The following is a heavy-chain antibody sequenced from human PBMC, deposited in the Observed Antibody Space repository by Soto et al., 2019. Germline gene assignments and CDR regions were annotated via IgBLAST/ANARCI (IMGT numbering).Heavy chain of an antibody. CDR1: GYTFTSYG. Sequence: GASVKVSCKASGYTFTSYGISWVRQAPGQGLEWMGWISAYNGNTNYAQKLQGRVTMTTDTSTSTAYMELRSLRSDDTAVYYCARSQRGHCRGQSYIRLDAFDIWGQGTMVTVSS. V-gene: IGHV1-18*04. J-gene: IGHJ3*02. CDR3: ARSQRGHCRGQSYIRLDAFDI. D-gene: IGHD2-15*01. CDR2: ISAYNGNT.